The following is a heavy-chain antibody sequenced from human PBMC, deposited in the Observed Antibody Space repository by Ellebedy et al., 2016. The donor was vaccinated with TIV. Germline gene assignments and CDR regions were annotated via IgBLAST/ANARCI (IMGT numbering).Heavy chain of an antibody. CDR2: INHSGST. Sequence: GSLRLSCTVSDGSISSYYWSWIRQPPGKGLEWIGEINHSGSTNYNPSLKSRVTVSVDTSKNQFSLKLSSVTAADTAVYYCARGPILGWLRFNYYLDYWGQGTLVTVSS. CDR3: ARGPILGWLRFNYYLDY. V-gene: IGHV4-34*01. CDR1: DGSISSYY. D-gene: IGHD5-12*01. J-gene: IGHJ4*02.